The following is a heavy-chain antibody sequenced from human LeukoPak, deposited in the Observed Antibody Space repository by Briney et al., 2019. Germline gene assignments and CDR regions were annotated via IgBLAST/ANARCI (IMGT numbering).Heavy chain of an antibody. CDR2: IIPILGIA. V-gene: IGHV1-69*04. CDR3: ARAHYYDSSGDPSYYYYYGMDV. CDR1: GGTFSSYA. D-gene: IGHD3-22*01. Sequence: SVKVSCKASGGTFSSYAISWVRQAPGQGLEWMGRIIPILGIANYAQKFQGRVTITADKSTSTAYMELSSLRSEDTAVYYCARAHYYDSSGDPSYYYYYGMDVWGQGTTVTVSS. J-gene: IGHJ6*02.